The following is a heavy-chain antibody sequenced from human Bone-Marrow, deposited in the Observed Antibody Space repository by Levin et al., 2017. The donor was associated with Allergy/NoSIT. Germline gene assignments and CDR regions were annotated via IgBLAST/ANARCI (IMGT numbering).Heavy chain of an antibody. CDR1: GGTFGRDA. CDR3: AKSITPNNYYFGMDV. J-gene: IGHJ6*02. V-gene: IGHV1-69*06. CDR2: IIPVFGAA. Sequence: SVKVSCKASGGTFGRDAISWVRQAPGQGPEWMGGIIPVFGAALYAQKFRGRVTTTADKSTSTAYMDLNGLRFDDTAVYYCAKSITPNNYYFGMDVWGQGTTVTVSS. D-gene: IGHD4-23*01.